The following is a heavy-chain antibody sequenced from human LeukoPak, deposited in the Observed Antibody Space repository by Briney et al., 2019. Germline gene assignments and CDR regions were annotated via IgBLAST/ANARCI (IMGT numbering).Heavy chain of an antibody. V-gene: IGHV1-46*01. J-gene: IGHJ4*02. Sequence: ASVKVSCKASGYSFTSNYIHWVRQAPGQGLEWMGMIYPRDGSTSYAQKFQGRVTVTRDTSTSTVHMELSGLRSEDMAVYYCARDQEAFDYWGQGTLVTVSS. CDR2: IYPRDGST. CDR1: GYSFTSNY. CDR3: ARDQEAFDY.